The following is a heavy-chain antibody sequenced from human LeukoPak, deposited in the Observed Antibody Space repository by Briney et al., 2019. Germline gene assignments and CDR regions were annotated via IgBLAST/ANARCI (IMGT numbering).Heavy chain of an antibody. V-gene: IGHV4-30-2*01. J-gene: IGHJ3*02. Sequence: MPSETLSLTCTVSGVSISSGGYSWSWIRQPPGKGLEWIGYIYHSGSTYYNPSLKSRVTISVDRSKNQFSLKLSSVTAADTAVYYCARSSGPSTYCGGDCGDAFDIWGQGTMVTVSS. CDR1: GVSISSGGYS. CDR3: ARSSGPSTYCGGDCGDAFDI. D-gene: IGHD2-21*02. CDR2: IYHSGST.